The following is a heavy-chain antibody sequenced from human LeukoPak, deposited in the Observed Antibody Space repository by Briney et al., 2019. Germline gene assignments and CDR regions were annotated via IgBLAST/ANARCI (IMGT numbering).Heavy chain of an antibody. V-gene: IGHV3-23*01. CDR3: AKAPYCGGDCYNFDS. CDR2: ISGSGVSA. D-gene: IGHD2-21*02. Sequence: PGGSLRLSCTVSGFTFSSYAMSWVRLAPGKGLEWVSAISGSGVSAYYADSVKGRFTISRDNSKNTLYLQMNSLRAEDTAVYYCAKAPYCGGDCYNFDSWGQGTLVTVSS. J-gene: IGHJ4*02. CDR1: GFTFSSYA.